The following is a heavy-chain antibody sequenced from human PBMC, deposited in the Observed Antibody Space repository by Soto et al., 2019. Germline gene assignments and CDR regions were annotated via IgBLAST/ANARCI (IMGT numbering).Heavy chain of an antibody. CDR1: GGSVSSGGYF. D-gene: IGHD2-21*01. CDR3: ARGSDVDKDDY. Sequence: PSETLSLTCTVSGGSVSSGGYFWSWIRQPPGKGLEWIGHIYNSVSIYGNPSLKSRLTISVDTSKNQFSLKLNSVTAADTAVYFCARGSDVDKDDYWGQGTLVTVSS. CDR2: IYNSVSI. V-gene: IGHV4-30-4*01. J-gene: IGHJ4*02.